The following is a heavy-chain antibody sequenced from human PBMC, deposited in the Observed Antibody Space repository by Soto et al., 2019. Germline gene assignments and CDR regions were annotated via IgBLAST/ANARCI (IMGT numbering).Heavy chain of an antibody. CDR3: ARVSSSWYLGMDV. D-gene: IGHD6-13*01. CDR1: GGSISNYY. J-gene: IGHJ6*02. CDR2: IYYTGST. V-gene: IGHV4-59*01. Sequence: QVQLQESGPGLVKPSETLSLTCTVSGGSISNYYWSWIRQPPGMGLEWIGYIYYTGSTNYNPSLMSRVTISIDTSKNQFSRKLSSVTAADTAVYSCARVSSSWYLGMDVWGQGTTVTVSS.